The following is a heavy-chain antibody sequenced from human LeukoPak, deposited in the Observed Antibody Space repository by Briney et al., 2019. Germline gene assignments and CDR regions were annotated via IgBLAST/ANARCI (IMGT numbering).Heavy chain of an antibody. CDR2: ISTSSSYI. V-gene: IGHV3-21*01. CDR1: GFIFSSFE. CDR3: AREVQGVYSGYDYYFDS. D-gene: IGHD5-12*01. Sequence: GGSLRLSCAASGFIFSSFEMNWVRQAPGKGLEWVSSISTSSSYIYYADSVKGRFTISRANAKNSLYLQMNSLRAEDTAVYYCAREVQGVYSGYDYYFDSWGQGTLVTVSS. J-gene: IGHJ4*02.